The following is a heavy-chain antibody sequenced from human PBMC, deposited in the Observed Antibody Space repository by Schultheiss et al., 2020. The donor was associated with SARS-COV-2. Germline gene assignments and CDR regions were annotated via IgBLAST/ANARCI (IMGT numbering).Heavy chain of an antibody. CDR1: GGTFSSSA. Sequence: SVKVSCKASGGTFSSSAIRWVRQAPGQGLEWMGGIIPVFGTTNYAQNFQGRVTITADESTNTAYMELSSLRSEDTAVYYCAKHEDPYYYDSSGYLYFFDYWGQGTLVTVSS. D-gene: IGHD3-22*01. CDR2: IIPVFGTT. CDR3: AKHEDPYYYDSSGYLYFFDY. J-gene: IGHJ4*02. V-gene: IGHV1-69*13.